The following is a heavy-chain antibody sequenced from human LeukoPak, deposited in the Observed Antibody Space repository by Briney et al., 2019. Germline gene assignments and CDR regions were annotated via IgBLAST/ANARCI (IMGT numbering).Heavy chain of an antibody. D-gene: IGHD2-2*01. CDR1: GYTFTGYY. V-gene: IGHV1-2*02. J-gene: IGHJ4*02. CDR3: ARLPRVPAAKRDY. Sequence: ASVKVSCKASGYTFTGYYMHWVRQAPGQGLEWMGWINPNSGGTNYAQEFQGRVTMTRDTSISTAYMELSRLRSDDTAVYYCARLPRVPAAKRDYWGQGTLVTVSS. CDR2: INPNSGGT.